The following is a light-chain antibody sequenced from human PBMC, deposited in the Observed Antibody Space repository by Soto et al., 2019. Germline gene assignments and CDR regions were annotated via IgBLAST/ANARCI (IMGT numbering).Light chain of an antibody. J-gene: IGLJ3*02. CDR1: SGSVSTSHY. Sequence: QAVVTQEPSLSVSPGGTVTLTCGLSSGSVSTSHYPSWHQQTPGQAPRTLIHSTNTRSSGVPDRFSGSILGNKAALTITGAQGDDGSDYYCVLYMGSGISVFGGGTQLTVL. V-gene: IGLV8-61*01. CDR2: STN. CDR3: VLYMGSGISV.